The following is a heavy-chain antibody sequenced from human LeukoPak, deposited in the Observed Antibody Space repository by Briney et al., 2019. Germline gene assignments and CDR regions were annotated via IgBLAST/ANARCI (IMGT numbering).Heavy chain of an antibody. CDR3: ARDADGYED. CDR2: IKEDGSEN. D-gene: IGHD5-24*01. Sequence: GGSLRLSCAASGFSFSRAWMSWVRQAPGKGLEWVANIKEDGSENYYADSVKGRFAISKDNAKDSLFLQMNSLRAEDTAMYYCARDADGYEDWGQGTLVIVSS. V-gene: IGHV3-7*01. CDR1: GFSFSRAW. J-gene: IGHJ4*02.